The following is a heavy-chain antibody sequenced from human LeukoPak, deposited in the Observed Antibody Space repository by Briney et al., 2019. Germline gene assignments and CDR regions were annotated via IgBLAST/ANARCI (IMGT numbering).Heavy chain of an antibody. V-gene: IGHV3-73*01. Sequence: PGGSLRLSCAASGYTYSDSAMHWVRQASGKGLEWVARIRSKANSYATAYAASVKGRFTISRDDSKNTAYLQMNRLKTEDTAVYYCTRHSDMVRGVIISDYWGQGTLVTVSS. CDR3: TRHSDMVRGVIISDY. J-gene: IGHJ4*02. CDR2: IRSKANSYAT. D-gene: IGHD3-10*01. CDR1: GYTYSDSA.